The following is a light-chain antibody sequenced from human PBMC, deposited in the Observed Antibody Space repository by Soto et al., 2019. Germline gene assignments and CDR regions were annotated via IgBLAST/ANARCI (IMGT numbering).Light chain of an antibody. CDR2: DAS. V-gene: IGKV1-33*01. J-gene: IGKJ4*01. Sequence: DIQMTQSPSSLSASVGDRVTITCQASQDISNYLNWYQQKPGKAPKLLIYDASNLETGVPSRFSGSGSGTDFRFTISSLQTEDIATYYCQQYDNLPLTFGGGTKVEIK. CDR3: QQYDNLPLT. CDR1: QDISNY.